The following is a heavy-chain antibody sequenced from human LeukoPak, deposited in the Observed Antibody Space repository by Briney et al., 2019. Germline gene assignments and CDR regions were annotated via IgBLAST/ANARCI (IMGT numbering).Heavy chain of an antibody. CDR2: TYYRSTWYN. CDR3: ARAREGGWYFDL. D-gene: IGHD1-26*01. Sequence: SQTLSLTCAISGDSVSSNSVTWNWIRQSPSRGLEWLGRTYYRSTWYNDYAVSVRGRITVNPDTSKNQFSLHLNSVTPEDTAVYYCARAREGGWYFDLWGRGTLVTVSS. J-gene: IGHJ2*01. V-gene: IGHV6-1*01. CDR1: GDSVSSNSVT.